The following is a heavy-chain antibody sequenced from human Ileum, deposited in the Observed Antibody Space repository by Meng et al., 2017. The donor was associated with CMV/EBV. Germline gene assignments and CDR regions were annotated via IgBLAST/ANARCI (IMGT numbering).Heavy chain of an antibody. V-gene: IGHV4-4*07. D-gene: IGHD3-3*01. CDR2: IFYNGIT. J-gene: IGHJ3*01. CDR1: GDSIGGYP. Sequence: VQLQGSCPGLLKPSETLSLICTVSGDSIGGYPGSWIRQPAGKGLAWLGRIFYNGITTHNPSLKSRVTMSVDTSKNQFSLKLSSVTAADTAVYYCVRGFGSRNGEAFDFWGQGTMVTVSS. CDR3: VRGFGSRNGEAFDF.